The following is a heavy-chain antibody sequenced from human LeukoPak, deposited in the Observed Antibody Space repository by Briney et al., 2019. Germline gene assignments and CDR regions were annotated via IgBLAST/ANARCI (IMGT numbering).Heavy chain of an antibody. CDR1: GYTFTGYY. J-gene: IGHJ4*02. V-gene: IGHV1-2*02. CDR3: ARDVRAVAGHFDY. Sequence: ASEKVSCKASGYTFTGYYMHWVRQAPGQGLEWMGWINPNRGGTNYAQKFQGRVTMTRDTSISTAYMELSRLRSNDTAVYYCARDVRAVAGHFDYWGQGTLVTVSS. D-gene: IGHD6-19*01. CDR2: INPNRGGT.